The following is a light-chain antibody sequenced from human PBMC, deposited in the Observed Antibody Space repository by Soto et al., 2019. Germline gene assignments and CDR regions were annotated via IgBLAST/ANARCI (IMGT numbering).Light chain of an antibody. CDR3: QQYDNLLIT. CDR1: QGISNY. V-gene: IGKV1-33*01. Sequence: DIQMTQSPSSLSASVGDRVTITCQASQGISNYLNWYQQKPGKAPKLLIYDASNLETGVPSRFSGSGSGTDFPFTISSLQPEDIARYYCQQYDNLLITFGQGTRLEIK. J-gene: IGKJ5*01. CDR2: DAS.